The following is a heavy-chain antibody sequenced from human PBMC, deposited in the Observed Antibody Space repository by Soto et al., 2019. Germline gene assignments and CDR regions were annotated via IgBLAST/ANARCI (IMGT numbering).Heavy chain of an antibody. J-gene: IGHJ3*02. Sequence: QVQLQESGPGLVKPSGTLSLTCAVSGGSISNSNWWSWVRQPPGKGLEWIGEIYHSGSTNYNPSLKSRVTISVDKSKNQFSLKLSSVTAADTAVYYCARANIVATIVVFGAFDIWGQGTMVTVSS. D-gene: IGHD5-12*01. CDR3: ARANIVATIVVFGAFDI. V-gene: IGHV4-4*02. CDR2: IYHSGST. CDR1: GGSISNSNW.